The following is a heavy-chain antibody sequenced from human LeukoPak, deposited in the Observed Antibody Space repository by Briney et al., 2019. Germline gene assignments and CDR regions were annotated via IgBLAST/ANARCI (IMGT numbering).Heavy chain of an antibody. V-gene: IGHV3-21*01. D-gene: IGHD6-6*01. CDR3: ARFLEYSSSSYYYYGMDV. CDR1: GFTFRNYV. Sequence: PGGSLRLSCAASGFTFRNYVIHWVRQAPGKGLEWVSSISTRSSYIVYADSVKGRFTISRDNAKNSLYLQMNSLRAEDTAVYYCARFLEYSSSSYYYYGMDVWGQGTTVTVSS. CDR2: ISTRSSYI. J-gene: IGHJ6*02.